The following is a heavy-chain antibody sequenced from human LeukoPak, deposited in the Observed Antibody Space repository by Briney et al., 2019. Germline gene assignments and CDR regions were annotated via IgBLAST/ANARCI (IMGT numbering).Heavy chain of an antibody. CDR1: GGTFSSYA. J-gene: IGHJ3*02. V-gene: IGHV1-69*05. CDR3: ARVASMTFTYYYDSSGYDDAFDI. Sequence: GSSVKVSCKASGGTFSSYAISWVRQAPGQGLEWMGGIIPIFGTANYAQKFQGRVTITTDESTSTAYMELGSLRSEDTAVYYCARVASMTFTYYYDSSGYDDAFDIWGQGTMVTVSS. CDR2: IIPIFGTA. D-gene: IGHD3-22*01.